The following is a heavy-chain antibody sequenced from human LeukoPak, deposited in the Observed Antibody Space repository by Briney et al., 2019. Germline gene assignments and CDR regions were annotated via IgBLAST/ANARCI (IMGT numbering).Heavy chain of an antibody. D-gene: IGHD2-2*01. CDR3: AREAYCSSTSCYSLVAFDI. CDR2: IIPIFGTA. Sequence: SVKVSCKASGGTFSSYAISWVRQAPGQGLEWMGGIIPIFGTANYAQKFQGRVTITRNTSISTAYMELSSLRSEDTAVYYCAREAYCSSTSCYSLVAFDIWGQGTMVTVSS. V-gene: IGHV1-69*05. CDR1: GGTFSSYA. J-gene: IGHJ3*02.